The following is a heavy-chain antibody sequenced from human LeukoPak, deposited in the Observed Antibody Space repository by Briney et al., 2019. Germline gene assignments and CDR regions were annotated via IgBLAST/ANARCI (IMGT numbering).Heavy chain of an antibody. J-gene: IGHJ5*02. CDR1: GFTVSSNY. Sequence: GGCLCPSCAASGFTVSSNYMSWVRQAPGKGLEWVSIIHSGGSTYYSDSVMGRFTISRDNSKNTLYLQMNSLRAEDTAVYYCTRANSATSPGVDPWGQEPLITVSS. CDR2: IHSGGST. V-gene: IGHV3-53*01. CDR3: TRANSATSPGVDP. D-gene: IGHD1-26*01.